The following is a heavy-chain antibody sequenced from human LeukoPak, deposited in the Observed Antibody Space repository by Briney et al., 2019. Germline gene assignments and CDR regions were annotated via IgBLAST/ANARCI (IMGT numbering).Heavy chain of an antibody. J-gene: IGHJ4*02. CDR1: GFTFSSYW. CDR3: AKYYYDSGSQRGGFDY. CDR2: ISGSGGST. V-gene: IGHV3-23*01. Sequence: GGSLRLSCAASGFTFSSYWMSWVRQAPGKGLEWVSGISGSGGSTYYVDSVKGRFTISRDNSKNTLYLQMNSLRAEDTAVCYCAKYYYDSGSQRGGFDYWGQGTLITVSS. D-gene: IGHD3-10*01.